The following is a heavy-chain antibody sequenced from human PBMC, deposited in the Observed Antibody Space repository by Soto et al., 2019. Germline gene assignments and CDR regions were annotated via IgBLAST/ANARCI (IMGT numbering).Heavy chain of an antibody. CDR2: IIPIFGTA. Sequence: QVQLVQSGAEVKKPGSSVKVSCKASGGTFSSYAISWVRQAPGQGLEWMGGIIPIFGTANYAQKFQGRVTITAEESTSTAYMELSSLRSEDTAVYYCARLRRGYSGYDDTREFDYWGQGTLVTVSS. CDR3: ARLRRGYSGYDDTREFDY. V-gene: IGHV1-69*01. J-gene: IGHJ4*02. D-gene: IGHD5-12*01. CDR1: GGTFSSYA.